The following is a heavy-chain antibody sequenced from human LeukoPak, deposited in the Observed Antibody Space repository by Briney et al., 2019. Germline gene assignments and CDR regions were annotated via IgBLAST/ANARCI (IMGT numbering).Heavy chain of an antibody. CDR1: GGSISSDDYY. CDR3: ARDLAGWD. D-gene: IGHD6-19*01. V-gene: IGHV4-61*08. J-gene: IGHJ4*02. CDR2: IYYSGST. Sequence: SETLSLTCTVSGGSISSDDYYWSWIRQPPGKGLEWIGYIYYSGSTNYNPSLKSRVAISVDTSKNQFSLKLSSVTAADTAVYYCARDLAGWDWGQGTLVTVSS.